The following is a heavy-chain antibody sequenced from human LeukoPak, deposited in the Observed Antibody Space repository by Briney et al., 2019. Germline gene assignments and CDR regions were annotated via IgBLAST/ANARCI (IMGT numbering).Heavy chain of an antibody. CDR2: IRSKAYGGTT. CDR1: GFTFGDYA. J-gene: IGHJ6*02. D-gene: IGHD3-22*01. CDR3: TRTYYYDSSGYMVYYYGMDV. V-gene: IGHV3-49*04. Sequence: RSLRLSCTASGFTFGDYAMSWVRQAPGKGLEWVGFIRSKAYGGTTEYAASVKGRFTISRDDSKSIAYLQMNSLKTEDTAVYYCTRTYYYDSSGYMVYYYGMDVWGQGTTVTVSS.